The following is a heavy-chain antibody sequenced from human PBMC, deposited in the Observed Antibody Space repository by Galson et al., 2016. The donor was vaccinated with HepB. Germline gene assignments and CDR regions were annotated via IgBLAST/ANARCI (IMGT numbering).Heavy chain of an antibody. J-gene: IGHJ5*02. CDR1: GFAFGSHW. CDR3: GRDHSVVLTTAYNWFDP. V-gene: IGHV3-74*01. D-gene: IGHD4-23*01. Sequence: SLRLSCAASGFAFGSHWMHWVRQVPGKGLVWVSRINSDETISHYADSVKGRFTISRDNAKNTLYLQMNSLRVEDTAVYYCGRDHSVVLTTAYNWFDPWGQGTLVTVSS. CDR2: INSDETIS.